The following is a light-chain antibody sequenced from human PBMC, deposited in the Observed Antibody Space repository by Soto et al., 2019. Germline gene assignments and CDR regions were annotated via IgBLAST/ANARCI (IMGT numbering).Light chain of an antibody. CDR3: QQYDTWPVT. J-gene: IGKJ4*01. CDR1: QGINRN. Sequence: IVMTQSPATLSVSPGESVTFSCRASQGINRNLAWYQQKPGQAPRLLISGASTGATGIPARFSGSGSGTEFTLTINSLQSEDSAGYYCQQYDTWPVTFGGGTKVEI. V-gene: IGKV3-15*01. CDR2: GAS.